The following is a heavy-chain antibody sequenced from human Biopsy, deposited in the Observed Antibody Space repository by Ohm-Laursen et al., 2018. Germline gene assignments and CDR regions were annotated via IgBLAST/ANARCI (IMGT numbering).Heavy chain of an antibody. Sequence: SDTLSLTWTVSGGSISNNNYYWGWIRQPPGKGLEWIGSIFYRGSIHYKPSLKSRVNISVGTSKNQFSLKLNSVTAADTAVYYCARDYDTSGYYYVSWGQGTLVTVSS. CDR1: GGSISNNNYY. V-gene: IGHV4-39*01. CDR3: ARDYDTSGYYYVS. D-gene: IGHD3-22*01. J-gene: IGHJ5*02. CDR2: IFYRGSI.